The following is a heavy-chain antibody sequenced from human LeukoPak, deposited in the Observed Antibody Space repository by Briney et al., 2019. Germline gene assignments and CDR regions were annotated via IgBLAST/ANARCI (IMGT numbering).Heavy chain of an antibody. CDR1: GFTFSSYA. J-gene: IGHJ4*02. CDR3: ASYYYDSSGYLDY. V-gene: IGHV3-30-3*01. D-gene: IGHD3-22*01. CDR2: ISYDGSNK. Sequence: GGSLRLSCAASGFTFSSYAMHWVRQALGKGLEWVAVISYDGSNKYYADSVKGRFTISRDNSKNTLYLQMNSLRAEDTAVYYCASYYYDSSGYLDYWGQGTLVTVSS.